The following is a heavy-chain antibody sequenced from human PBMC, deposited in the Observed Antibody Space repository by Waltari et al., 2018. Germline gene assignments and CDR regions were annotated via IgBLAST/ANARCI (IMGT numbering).Heavy chain of an antibody. CDR1: GGSISSSSYY. J-gene: IGHJ4*02. D-gene: IGHD6-13*01. CDR2: IYYSGST. CDR3: ARRKVLAAAGISTLDY. Sequence: QLQLQESGPGLVKPSETLSLTCTVSGGSISSSSYYWGWIRPHPGKGLEWIGSIYYSGSTYYNPSLKSRVTISVDTSKNQFSLKLSSVTAADTAVYYCARRKVLAAAGISTLDYWGQGTLVTVSS. V-gene: IGHV4-39*01.